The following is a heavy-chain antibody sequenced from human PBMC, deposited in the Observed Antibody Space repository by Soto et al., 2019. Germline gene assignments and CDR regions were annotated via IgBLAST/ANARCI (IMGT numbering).Heavy chain of an antibody. J-gene: IGHJ3*02. CDR2: INPATGAA. D-gene: IGHD3-3*01. V-gene: IGHV1-2*02. Sequence: QLHLVQSGAVVKKPGASVTVSCSASGYPVTAYYMHWVRQAPGRGLEWMGGINPATGAAKYTQTFQGMVTMTRDTSTSTVFMELSGLTSGDTAVFYCARGGGVGVAGSAAFDMWGQGTVVTVSS. CDR3: ARGGGVGVAGSAAFDM. CDR1: GYPVTAYY.